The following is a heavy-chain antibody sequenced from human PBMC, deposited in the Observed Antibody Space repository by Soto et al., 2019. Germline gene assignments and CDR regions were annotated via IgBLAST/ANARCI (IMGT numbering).Heavy chain of an antibody. CDR2: ISGSGGST. V-gene: IGHV3-23*01. CDR1: GFTFSSYA. J-gene: IGHJ4*02. CDR3: AKDALYYDILTGYYKQGYYFDY. Sequence: GSLRLSCAASGFTFSSYAMSWVRQAPGKGLEWVSAISGSGGSTYYADSVKGRFTISRDNSKNTLYLQMNSLRAEDTAVYYCAKDALYYDILTGYYKQGYYFDYWGQGTLVTVSS. D-gene: IGHD3-9*01.